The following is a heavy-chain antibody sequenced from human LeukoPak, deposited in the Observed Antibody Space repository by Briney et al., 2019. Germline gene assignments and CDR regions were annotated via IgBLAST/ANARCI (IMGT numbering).Heavy chain of an antibody. Sequence: PSEXLSLTCTVSGGSISSYYWSWIRQPPGKGLEWIGYIYYSGSTNYNPSLNSRVTISVDTSNNHFSLKLSSVTAADTAVYYCARGGSGWLSYYYYMDIWGKGTTVTVSS. V-gene: IGHV4-59*01. CDR2: IYYSGST. J-gene: IGHJ6*03. CDR3: ARGGSGWLSYYYYMDI. CDR1: GGSISSYY. D-gene: IGHD6-19*01.